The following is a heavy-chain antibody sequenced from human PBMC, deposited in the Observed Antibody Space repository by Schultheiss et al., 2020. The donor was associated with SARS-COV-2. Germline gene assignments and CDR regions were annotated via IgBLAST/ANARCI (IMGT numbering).Heavy chain of an antibody. CDR2: ISGSGGST. Sequence: GGSLRLSCAASGFTFSSYAMSWVRQAPGKGLEWVSAISGSGGSTYYADSVKGRFTISRDNAKNSLYLQMNSRRVEDTAVYYCARDSAAGSYYDILTGYRGFYYYYGMDVWGQGTTVTVSS. CDR1: GFTFSSYA. CDR3: ARDSAAGSYYDILTGYRGFYYYYGMDV. D-gene: IGHD3-9*01. J-gene: IGHJ6*02. V-gene: IGHV3-23*01.